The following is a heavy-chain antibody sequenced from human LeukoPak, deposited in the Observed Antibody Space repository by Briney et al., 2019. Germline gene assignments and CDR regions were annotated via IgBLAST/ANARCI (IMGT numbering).Heavy chain of an antibody. CDR2: ISYDGSNK. D-gene: IGHD5-18*01. Sequence: GGSLRLSCAASGFTFSSYAMHWVRQAPGKGLEWVAVISYDGSNKYYADSVKGRFTISRDNSKNTLYLQMNSLRAEDTAVYYCARAGRVQLWLDAFDIWGQGTMVTVSS. J-gene: IGHJ3*02. CDR1: GFTFSSYA. CDR3: ARAGRVQLWLDAFDI. V-gene: IGHV3-30-3*01.